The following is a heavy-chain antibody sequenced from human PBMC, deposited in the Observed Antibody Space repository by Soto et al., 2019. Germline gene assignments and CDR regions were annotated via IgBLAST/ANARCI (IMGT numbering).Heavy chain of an antibody. CDR2: IYYSGST. Sequence: PSETLSLTCTVSGGSISSYYWSWIRQPPGKGLEWIGYIYYSGSTNYNPSLKSRVTISVDTSKNQFSLKLSSVTAADTAVYYCARARDFDDHRYYYYGMDVWGQGTTVTVSS. J-gene: IGHJ6*02. D-gene: IGHD3-9*01. V-gene: IGHV4-59*01. CDR3: ARARDFDDHRYYYYGMDV. CDR1: GGSISSYY.